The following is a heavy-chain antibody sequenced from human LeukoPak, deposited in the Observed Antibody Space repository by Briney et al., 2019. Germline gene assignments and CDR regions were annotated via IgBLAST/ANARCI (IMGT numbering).Heavy chain of an antibody. J-gene: IGHJ4*02. CDR2: IYSSGMT. D-gene: IGHD6-13*01. V-gene: IGHV4-4*07. CDR3: GRDPFISSFDS. Sequence: SETLSLTCTVSGDSISNDHWTWIRQPAGKGLEWNGRIYSSGMTHYNPSLKSRVTMSIDTSNRQFSLKLKSVAAADTAIYYCGRDPFISSFDSWGQGTLVSVSS. CDR1: GDSISNDH.